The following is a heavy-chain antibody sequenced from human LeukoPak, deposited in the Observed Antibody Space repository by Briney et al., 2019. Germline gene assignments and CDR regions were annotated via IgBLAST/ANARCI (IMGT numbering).Heavy chain of an antibody. V-gene: IGHV1-3*01. D-gene: IGHD3-22*01. CDR1: GYTFTSYA. CDR2: INAGNGNT. CDR3: ARGGRITMIVVADYAPFDY. J-gene: IGHJ4*02. Sequence: ASVKVSCKASGYTFTSYAMHWVRQAPGQRLEWMGWINAGNGNTKYSQKFQGRVTITRDTSASTAYMELSSLRSEDTAVYYCARGGRITMIVVADYAPFDYWGQGTLVTVSS.